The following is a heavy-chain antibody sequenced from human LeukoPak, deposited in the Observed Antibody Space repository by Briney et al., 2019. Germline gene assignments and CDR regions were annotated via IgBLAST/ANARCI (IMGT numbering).Heavy chain of an antibody. Sequence: GGSLRLSCTASGFTFGDYAMSWVRQAPGKGLEWVSFIRGTAYGGTPEYAASVKGRFTISRDDSKGIAYLQMNSLRTEDTGIYYCAHSTSGYCSGGSCAFHYWGQGTLVTVSS. D-gene: IGHD2-15*01. CDR1: GFTFGDYA. CDR3: AHSTSGYCSGGSCAFHY. CDR2: IRGTAYGGTP. V-gene: IGHV3-49*04. J-gene: IGHJ4*02.